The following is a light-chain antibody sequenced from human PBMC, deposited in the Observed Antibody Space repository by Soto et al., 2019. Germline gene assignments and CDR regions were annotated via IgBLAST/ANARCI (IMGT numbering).Light chain of an antibody. CDR2: DAS. CDR1: RSVSSY. V-gene: IGKV3-11*01. J-gene: IGKJ5*01. CDR3: QQRSNWPIT. Sequence: EIVLPQSPATLSLSPGESATLSCRATRSVSSYLAWYQQKPGQAPRLLIYDASSRPTDIPARFSGSGSGTDFTLTISSLEPEEFALYYCQQRSNWPITFGQGTRLEIK.